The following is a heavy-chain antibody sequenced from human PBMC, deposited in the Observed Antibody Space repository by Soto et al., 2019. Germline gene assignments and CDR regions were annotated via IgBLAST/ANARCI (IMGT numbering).Heavy chain of an antibody. D-gene: IGHD6-19*01. CDR2: INHSGST. V-gene: IGHV4-34*01. CDR3: ARVADPYSSGWYPNWFDP. J-gene: IGHJ5*02. CDR1: GGSFSGYY. Sequence: LTASETLSLTCAVYGGSFSGYYWSWIRQPPGKGLEWIGEINHSGSTNYNPSLKSRVTISVDTSKNQFSLKLSSVTAADTAVYYCARVADPYSSGWYPNWFDPWGQGTLVTVSS.